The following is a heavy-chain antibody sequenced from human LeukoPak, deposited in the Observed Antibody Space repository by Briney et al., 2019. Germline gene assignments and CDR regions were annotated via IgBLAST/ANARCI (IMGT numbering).Heavy chain of an antibody. CDR1: GGSISSYF. Sequence: SSETLSLTCTVSGGSISSYFCNWIRQSAGKGLEWIGRIYTSGSTNCNPSLKSRVTMSVDTSKNQFSLKLSSVTAADTAVYYCARETRDCIGYYCDYWGQGTLVTVSS. CDR3: ARETRDCIGYYCDY. V-gene: IGHV4-4*07. J-gene: IGHJ4*02. CDR2: IYTSGST. D-gene: IGHD3-22*01.